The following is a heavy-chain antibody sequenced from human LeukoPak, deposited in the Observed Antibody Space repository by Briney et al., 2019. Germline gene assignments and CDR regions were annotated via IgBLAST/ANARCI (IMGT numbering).Heavy chain of an antibody. J-gene: IGHJ5*02. CDR1: GFTFNSYI. CDR2: ISRTGTYT. D-gene: IGHD2-2*01. CDR3: ARDPLGNCTSTSCPRGPFDP. Sequence: GGSLRLSCAAYGFTFNSYIMNWVRQVPGKGLEWVSSISRTGTYTFLAGSVKDRFTISRDNGRNSLYLQMNSLRPEDTAIYYCARDPLGNCTSTSCPRGPFDPWGQGTLVIVSS. V-gene: IGHV3-21*01.